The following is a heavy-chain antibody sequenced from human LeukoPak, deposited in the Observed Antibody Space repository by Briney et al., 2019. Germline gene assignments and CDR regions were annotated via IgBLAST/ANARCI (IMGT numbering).Heavy chain of an antibody. D-gene: IGHD1-26*01. CDR2: INNVGSHI. CDR3: ARVKVGLTTSLDY. Sequence: GGSLRLSCAASGFTFSNSAMNWVRQAPGKGLEWVSSINNVGSHIYYADSVKGRFTISRDNAKNSLYLQMNSLRAADTAVYYCARVKVGLTTSLDYWGQGTLVTVSS. J-gene: IGHJ4*02. V-gene: IGHV3-21*01. CDR1: GFTFSNSA.